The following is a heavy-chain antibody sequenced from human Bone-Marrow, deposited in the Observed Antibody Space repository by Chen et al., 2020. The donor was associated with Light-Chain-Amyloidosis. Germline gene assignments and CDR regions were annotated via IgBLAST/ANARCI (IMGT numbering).Heavy chain of an antibody. D-gene: IGHD3-16*02. CDR3: TRDAITSGGVVVPDS. Sequence: QVQLQESGPGLVKPSETLSLTCTVSGGFMSNYYWSWIRQPAGEGLEWIGRIYTDGSVNYNPSNASLMTRITMSIDTSKRQFSLKLSSMTAADTAIYYCTRDAITSGGVVVPDSWGQGTLVTVSS. V-gene: IGHV4-4*07. CDR2: IYTDGSV. J-gene: IGHJ4*02. CDR1: GGFMSNYY.